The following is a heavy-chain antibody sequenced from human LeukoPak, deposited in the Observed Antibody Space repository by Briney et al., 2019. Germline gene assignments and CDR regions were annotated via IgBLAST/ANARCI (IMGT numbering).Heavy chain of an antibody. CDR1: GGSISSGGYY. CDR3: ARDHGIAARPNFDY. J-gene: IGHJ4*02. D-gene: IGHD6-6*01. V-gene: IGHV4-30-2*01. Sequence: PSETLSLTCTVSGGSISSGGYYWSWIRQPPGMGLEWIGYINHSGRTYYNPSLKSRVTISVDRSKNQYSLKLSSVPAADTAVYYCARDHGIAARPNFDYWGQGTLVTVSS. CDR2: INHSGRT.